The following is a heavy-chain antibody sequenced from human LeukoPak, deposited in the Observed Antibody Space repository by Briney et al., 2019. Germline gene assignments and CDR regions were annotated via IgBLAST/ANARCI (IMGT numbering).Heavy chain of an antibody. CDR3: ARGKGRFEYSSSSTGFDY. D-gene: IGHD6-6*01. CDR2: INHSGGT. CDR1: GGSFSGYY. Sequence: SETLSLTCAVYGGSFSGYYWSWIRQPPGKGLEWIGEINHSGGTNYNPSLKSRVTISVDTSKNQFSLKLSSVTAADTAVYYCARGKGRFEYSSSSTGFDYWGQGTLVTVSS. J-gene: IGHJ4*02. V-gene: IGHV4-34*01.